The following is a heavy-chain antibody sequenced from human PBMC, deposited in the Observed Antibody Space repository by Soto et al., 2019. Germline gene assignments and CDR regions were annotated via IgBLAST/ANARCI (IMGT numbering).Heavy chain of an antibody. J-gene: IGHJ4*02. V-gene: IGHV3-23*01. CDR3: ARDRERDAWYEDY. CDR2: ISGRDGST. D-gene: IGHD6-13*01. CDR1: GFTFSSYA. Sequence: EVQLLESGGGLVQPGGSLRLSCAASGFTFSSYAMSWVRQAPGKGLEWVSAISGRDGSTYYADFVKGRFTISRDDSRNTLYLQMHSLRAEDTAVYYCARDRERDAWYEDYWGQGTLVTVSS.